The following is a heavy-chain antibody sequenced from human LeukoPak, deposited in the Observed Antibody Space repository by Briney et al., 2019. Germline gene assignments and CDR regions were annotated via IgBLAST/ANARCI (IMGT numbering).Heavy chain of an antibody. V-gene: IGHV3-30*18. Sequence: GGSLRLSCAAYGFTFSSYGMHWVRQAPGKGLEWVAVISYDGSNKYYADSVKDRFTISRDNSKNTLYLKMNSLRAEDMAVYYCANILGYCSSTSCSTTDYWGQGTLVTVSS. CDR2: ISYDGSNK. CDR3: ANILGYCSSTSCSTTDY. CDR1: GFTFSSYG. J-gene: IGHJ4*02. D-gene: IGHD2-2*01.